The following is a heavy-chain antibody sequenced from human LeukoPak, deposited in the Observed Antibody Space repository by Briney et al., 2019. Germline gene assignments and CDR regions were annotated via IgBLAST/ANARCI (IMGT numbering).Heavy chain of an antibody. CDR1: GYTLTELS. J-gene: IGHJ4*02. D-gene: IGHD5-18*01. CDR3: ARADTAMVSGDY. CDR2: FDPEDGET. Sequence: ASVKVSCKVSGYTLTELSMHWVRQAPGKGLEWMGGFDPEDGETIYAQKFQGRVTMTEDTSTDTAYMELSSLRAEDTAVYYCARADTAMVSGDYWGQGTLVTVSS. V-gene: IGHV1-24*01.